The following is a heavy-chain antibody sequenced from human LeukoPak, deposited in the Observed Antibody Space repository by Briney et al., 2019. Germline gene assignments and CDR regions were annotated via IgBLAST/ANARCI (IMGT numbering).Heavy chain of an antibody. J-gene: IGHJ4*02. Sequence: SETLSLTCTVPGGSISSYYWSWIRQPPGKGLEWLGYIYYSGSTNYNPSLKSRVTISVDTSKNQFSLKLSSVTAADTAVYYCARARYYYGSAEYWGQGTLVTVSS. CDR2: IYYSGST. V-gene: IGHV4-59*01. CDR3: ARARYYYGSAEY. CDR1: GGSISSYY. D-gene: IGHD3-10*01.